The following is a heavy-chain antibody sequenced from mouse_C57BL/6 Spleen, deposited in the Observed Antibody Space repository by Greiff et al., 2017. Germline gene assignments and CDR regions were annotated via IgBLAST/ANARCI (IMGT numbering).Heavy chain of an antibody. D-gene: IGHD4-1*01. J-gene: IGHJ2*01. V-gene: IGHV5-17*01. CDR1: GFTFSDYG. Sequence: EVKLMESGGGLVKPGGSLKLSCAASGFTFSDYGMHWVRQAPEKGLEWVAYISSGSSTIYYADTVKGRFTISRDNAKNTLFLQMTSLRSEDTAMYYCARADFYLGVLDYWGQGTTLTVSS. CDR2: ISSGSSTI. CDR3: ARADFYLGVLDY.